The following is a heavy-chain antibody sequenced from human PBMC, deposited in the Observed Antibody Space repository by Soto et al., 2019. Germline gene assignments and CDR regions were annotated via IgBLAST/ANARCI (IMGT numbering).Heavy chain of an antibody. V-gene: IGHV3-30-3*01. CDR2: ISYDGSNK. D-gene: IGHD3-10*01. CDR3: ARSSFGELFPDTLDI. J-gene: IGHJ3*02. Sequence: GGSLRLSCAASGFTFSSYAMHWVRQAPGKGLEWVAVISYDGSNKYYADSVKGRFTISRDNSKNTLYLQMNSLRAEDTSVYYCARSSFGELFPDTLDIWGQGTMVTVSS. CDR1: GFTFSSYA.